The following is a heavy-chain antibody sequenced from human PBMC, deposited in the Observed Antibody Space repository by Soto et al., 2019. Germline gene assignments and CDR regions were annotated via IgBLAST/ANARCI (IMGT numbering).Heavy chain of an antibody. D-gene: IGHD3-16*01. CDR2: ISSSSSTL. CDR1: GFTFSSYS. V-gene: IGHV3-48*01. CDR3: AKDNFMINVTYTGAHFWPIDY. J-gene: IGHJ4*02. Sequence: PGGSLRLSCAASGFTFSSYSMNWGRQAPGKRLEWVSYISSSSSTLYYADSVKGRFTISRDNAKNSLYLQMNSLRAEDTAVYYFAKDNFMINVTYTGAHFWPIDYWGPGTLGTVSS.